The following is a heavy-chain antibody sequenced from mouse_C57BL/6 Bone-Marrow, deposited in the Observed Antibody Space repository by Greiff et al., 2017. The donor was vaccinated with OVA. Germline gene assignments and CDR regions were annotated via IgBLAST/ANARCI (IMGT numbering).Heavy chain of an antibody. Sequence: VQLQQSGAELMKPGASVKLSCKASGYAFSSSWMNWVKQRPGKGLEWIGRIYPGDGDTNYNGKFKGKATLTADKSSSTAYMQLSSLTSEDSAVYFCARLRGYWGQGTTLTVSS. J-gene: IGHJ2*01. V-gene: IGHV1-82*01. CDR3: ARLRGY. CDR1: GYAFSSSW. CDR2: IYPGDGDT.